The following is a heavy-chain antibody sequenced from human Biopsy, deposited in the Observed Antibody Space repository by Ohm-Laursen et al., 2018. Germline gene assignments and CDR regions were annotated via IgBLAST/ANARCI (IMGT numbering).Heavy chain of an antibody. CDR1: GGSFSGYY. J-gene: IGHJ4*02. V-gene: IGHV4-34*01. D-gene: IGHD6-19*01. CDR3: ARGRLRAVARFDY. CDR2: INHSGST. Sequence: GTLSLTCAVYGGSFSGYYWSWIHQPPGQGLEWIGEINHSGSTNYNPSLKSRVTISVDTSKNQFSLKLSSVTAADTAVYYCARGRLRAVARFDYWGQGTLVTVSS.